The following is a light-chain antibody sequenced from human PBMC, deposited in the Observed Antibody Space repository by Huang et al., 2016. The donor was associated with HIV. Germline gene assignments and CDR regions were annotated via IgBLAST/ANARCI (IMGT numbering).Light chain of an antibody. V-gene: IGKV1-39*01. CDR3: QQSYNMPYT. Sequence: IQVTQSPSSLSKSVGDRVTITCRASKNIRSYLNWYQQKPGTAPKLLIYDATNLQNGVPASFSAGGSGTDFTLTISSLQPEDLATYYCQQSYNMPYTFGQGTMLEIK. CDR2: DAT. CDR1: KNIRSY. J-gene: IGKJ2*01.